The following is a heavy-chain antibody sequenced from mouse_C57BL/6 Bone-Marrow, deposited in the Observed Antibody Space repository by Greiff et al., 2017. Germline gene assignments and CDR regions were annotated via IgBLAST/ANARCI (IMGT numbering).Heavy chain of an antibody. Sequence: EVKLVESGGGLVQPGGSLKLSCAASGFTFSDYGMAWVRQAPRKGPEWVAFISNLAYSIYYADTVTGRFTISRENAKNTLYLEMSSLMSEDTAMYYCARTDYYGSSDYAMDYWGQGTSVTVSS. D-gene: IGHD1-1*01. CDR2: ISNLAYSI. J-gene: IGHJ4*01. CDR3: ARTDYYGSSDYAMDY. V-gene: IGHV5-15*04. CDR1: GFTFSDYG.